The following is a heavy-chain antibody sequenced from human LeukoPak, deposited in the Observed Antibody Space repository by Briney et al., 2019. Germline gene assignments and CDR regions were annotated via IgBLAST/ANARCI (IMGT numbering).Heavy chain of an antibody. CDR1: GFTFNRYG. J-gene: IGHJ4*02. V-gene: IGHV3-23*01. Sequence: GGSLRLSCAASGFTFNRYGMSWVRQAPGKGLEWVSAISGSGGTTYYADSVKGRFTISRDNGRNTVFLQMSSLRAEDTALYYCARKSASGNYPLDYWGQGTLVTVSS. CDR3: ARKSASGNYPLDY. D-gene: IGHD3-10*01. CDR2: ISGSGGTT.